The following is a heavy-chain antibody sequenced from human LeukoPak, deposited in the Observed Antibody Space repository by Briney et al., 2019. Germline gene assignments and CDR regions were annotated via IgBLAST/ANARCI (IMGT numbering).Heavy chain of an antibody. V-gene: IGHV3-66*04. CDR2: GSG. J-gene: IGHJ4*02. CDR3: ARHGSGSLYFDS. CDR1: GFTVSSNY. Sequence: GGSLRLSCAASGFTVSSNYWSWVRQAPGKGLEWVSVGSGYYAETVKGRFIISRASSKNTLYLQMNSLRAEDTAVYHCARHGSGSLYFDSWGRGTLVTDSS. D-gene: IGHD3-10*01.